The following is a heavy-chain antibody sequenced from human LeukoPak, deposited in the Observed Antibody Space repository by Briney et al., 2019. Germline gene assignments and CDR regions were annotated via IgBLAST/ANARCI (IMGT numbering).Heavy chain of an antibody. CDR1: GFTFSSYE. CDR3: ARKITMIRGIAYYYYYGMDV. J-gene: IGHJ6*02. D-gene: IGHD3-10*01. CDR2: ISSSGSTI. Sequence: GGSLRLSCAASGFTFSSYEMNWVRQAPGKGLEWVSYISSSGSTIYYADSVKGGFTISKDNAKNSLYMKMNSLRAEDTAVYYCARKITMIRGIAYYYYYGMDVWGQGTTVTVSS. V-gene: IGHV3-48*03.